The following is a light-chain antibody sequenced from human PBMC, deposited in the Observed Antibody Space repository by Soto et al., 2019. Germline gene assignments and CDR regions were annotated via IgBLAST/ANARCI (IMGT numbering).Light chain of an antibody. J-gene: IGKJ1*01. CDR1: QSVSSSY. CDR3: QQYYNWPRT. CDR2: GAS. V-gene: IGKV3D-7*01. Sequence: EIVLTQSPGTLSLSPGEGATLSCRASQSVSSSYLAWYQHKPGQAPRLLTYGASTRATGIPARFSGSGSGTEFTLTISSLQPEDFAVYYCQQYYNWPRTFGQGTKVDIK.